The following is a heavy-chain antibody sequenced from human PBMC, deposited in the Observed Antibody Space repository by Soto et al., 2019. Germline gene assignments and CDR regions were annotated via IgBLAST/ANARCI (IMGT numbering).Heavy chain of an antibody. CDR2: IRGSGDST. D-gene: IGHD6-6*01. CDR1: GFTFSSYA. V-gene: IGHV3-23*01. J-gene: IGHJ4*02. CDR3: AKVGDYSTSYYFDY. Sequence: EVQLLESGGGFIQPGGSLRLSCAASGFTFSSYAMSWVRQAPGRGLEWVSVIRGSGDSTYYAYSVKSRLTISRDNSKNTLFLQMNSLRAEDTAVYYCAKVGDYSTSYYFDYWGQGTLVTVSS.